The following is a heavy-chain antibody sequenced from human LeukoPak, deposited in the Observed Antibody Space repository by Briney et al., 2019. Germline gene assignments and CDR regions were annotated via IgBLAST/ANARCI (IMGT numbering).Heavy chain of an antibody. J-gene: IGHJ4*02. CDR2: INPSGGST. Sequence: ASVKVSCKASGYTFTGYYMHWVRQAPGQGLEWMGIINPSGGSTSYAQKFQGRVTMTRDTSTSTVYMELSSLRSEDAAVYYCARHYYDSSGYHSAFDYWGQGTLVTVSS. CDR1: GYTFTGYY. V-gene: IGHV1-46*01. D-gene: IGHD3-22*01. CDR3: ARHYYDSSGYHSAFDY.